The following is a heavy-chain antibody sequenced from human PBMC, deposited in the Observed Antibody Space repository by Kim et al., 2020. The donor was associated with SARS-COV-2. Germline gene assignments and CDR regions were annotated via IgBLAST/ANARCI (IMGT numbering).Heavy chain of an antibody. V-gene: IGHV1-2*02. J-gene: IGHJ3*02. CDR1: GYTFTAYY. CDR2: INPKSGAT. CDR3: ARDIMLWGNMWRDDAVDI. D-gene: IGHD3-16*01. Sequence: ASVKVSCKASGYTFTAYYIHWVRQAPGQGLEWMGWINPKSGATNFVQKYQGRVTMTRDTSISTAYMELSRQTFDDTAVYFGARDIMLWGNMWRDDAVDIWGQGTMLTVSS.